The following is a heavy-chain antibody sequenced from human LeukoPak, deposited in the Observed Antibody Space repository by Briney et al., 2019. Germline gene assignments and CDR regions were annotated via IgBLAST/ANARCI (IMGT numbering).Heavy chain of an antibody. CDR2: IIPIFGTA. V-gene: IGHV1-69*13. D-gene: IGHD3-3*01. CDR3: ARELSTQGITTFGMDV. J-gene: IGHJ6*02. Sequence: SVKVSCKASGGTFNSYAISWVRQAPGQGLEWMGGIIPIFGTANYAQKFQGRVTITADESTSTAYMELSSLRSEDTAVYYCARELSTQGITTFGMDVWGQGTTVTVSS. CDR1: GGTFNSYA.